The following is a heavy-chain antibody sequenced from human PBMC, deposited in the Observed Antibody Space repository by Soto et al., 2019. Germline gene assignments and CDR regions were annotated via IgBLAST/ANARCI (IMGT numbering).Heavy chain of an antibody. CDR2: ISGSGGST. V-gene: IGHV3-23*01. J-gene: IGHJ6*03. D-gene: IGHD2-2*01. Sequence: GGSLRLSCAASGFTFSSYAMSWVRQAPGKGLEWVSAISGSGGSTYYADSVKGRFTISRDNSKNTLYLQMNSLRAEDTAVYYCAKSGGTVVPAADIYYYYMDVWGKGTTVTVSS. CDR3: AKSGGTVVPAADIYYYYMDV. CDR1: GFTFSSYA.